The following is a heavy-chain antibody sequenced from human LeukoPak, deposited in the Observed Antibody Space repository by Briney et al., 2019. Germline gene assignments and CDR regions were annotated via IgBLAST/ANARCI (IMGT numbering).Heavy chain of an antibody. D-gene: IGHD3-3*01. Sequence: ASVKVSCKASENTFSNYYMHWVRQAPGQGLEWMGWINPDSGYTNYAQKFQGRVTMTRDTSINTAYMELSRLTSDDTAVYYCATDPRTTVFGTFRYYYMDVWGEGTTVAVSS. CDR1: ENTFSNYY. J-gene: IGHJ6*03. V-gene: IGHV1-2*02. CDR2: INPDSGYT. CDR3: ATDPRTTVFGTFRYYYMDV.